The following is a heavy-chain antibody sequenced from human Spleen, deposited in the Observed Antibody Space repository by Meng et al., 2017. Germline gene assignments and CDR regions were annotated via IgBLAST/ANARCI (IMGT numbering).Heavy chain of an antibody. V-gene: IGHV3-21*01. D-gene: IGHD3-10*01. J-gene: IGHJ4*02. CDR1: GFTFSSYY. CDR3: ATGAAVRGEWAY. CDR2: ITSVSSYI. Sequence: GESLKISCTASGFTFSSYYMHWVRQAPGKGLEWVSSITSVSSYIYYGDSVKGRFTISRDNAKNSLFLQMNSLRAEDTAVYYCATGAAVRGEWAYWGQGTLVTVSS.